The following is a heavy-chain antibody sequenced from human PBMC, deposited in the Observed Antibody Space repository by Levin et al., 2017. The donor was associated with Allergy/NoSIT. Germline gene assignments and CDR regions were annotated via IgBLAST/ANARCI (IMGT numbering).Heavy chain of an antibody. V-gene: IGHV4-39*07. D-gene: IGHD2-8*01. J-gene: IGHJ4*02. CDR3: ARGSPYAY. CDR2: IHYSGST. CDR1: GGSISSTNYY. Sequence: SETLSLTCTVSGGSISSTNYYWGWIRQPPGKGLEWIGSIHYSGSTYYNPSLKNRVTISLDTSKNQFSLKLASVTAADTAIYYCARGSPYAYWGQGTLVTVSS.